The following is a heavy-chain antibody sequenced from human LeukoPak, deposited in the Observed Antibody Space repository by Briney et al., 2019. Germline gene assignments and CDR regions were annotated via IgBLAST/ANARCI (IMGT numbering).Heavy chain of an antibody. V-gene: IGHV1-46*01. Sequence: ASVKVSCKASGYAFTRHYMHWVRPAPGQGLEWMGLINPSGSSTIYAQKFQGRVTMTRDMSTSTDYMELSSLRSEDTAVYYCARDNSVGDHAWWFDPWGQGTLVTVSS. CDR2: INPSGSST. D-gene: IGHD1-26*01. J-gene: IGHJ5*02. CDR1: GYAFTRHY. CDR3: ARDNSVGDHAWWFDP.